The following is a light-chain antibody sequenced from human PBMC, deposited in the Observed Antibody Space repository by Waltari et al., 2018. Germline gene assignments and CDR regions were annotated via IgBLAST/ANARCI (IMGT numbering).Light chain of an antibody. CDR2: KVS. CDR3: MQGTHWPPLT. V-gene: IGKV2-30*01. Sequence: DVVMTQTPLSLSVTLGQSASISCRSSQSLLSSDGNTYVSWLHQRPGQSPRRLFYKVSFRDSEVPDRISSSGSDTDFSLEITSVEADDVGLYFCMQGTHWPPLTFGGGTKVEI. J-gene: IGKJ4*01. CDR1: QSLLSSDGNTY.